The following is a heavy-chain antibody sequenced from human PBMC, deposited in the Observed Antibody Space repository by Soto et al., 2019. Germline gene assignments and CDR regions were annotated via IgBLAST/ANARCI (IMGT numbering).Heavy chain of an antibody. CDR2: ISAYNGNT. Sequence: ASVKVSCKASGYTFTSYGISWVRQALGQGLEWVGWISAYNGNTNYAQKLQGRVTMTTDTSTSTAYMELSSLRSEDTAMYYCAIQTRIVGAAGFDYWGQRTLVTVSS. D-gene: IGHD1-26*01. J-gene: IGHJ4*02. V-gene: IGHV1-18*01. CDR3: AIQTRIVGAAGFDY. CDR1: GYTFTSYG.